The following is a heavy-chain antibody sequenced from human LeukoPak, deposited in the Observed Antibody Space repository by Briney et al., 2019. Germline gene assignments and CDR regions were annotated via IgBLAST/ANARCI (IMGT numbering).Heavy chain of an antibody. CDR2: ISGSGVTT. CDR1: GFTFSSYA. Sequence: GGSLRLSCAASGFTFSSYAMSWVRQAPGKGLEWVSAISGSGVTTYYADSVKGRFTISRDNSKHTLYLQMNSLRAEDTAVYYCSKWKAIVLVPAARSPIDYWGQGTLVTVSS. D-gene: IGHD2-2*01. J-gene: IGHJ4*02. V-gene: IGHV3-23*01. CDR3: SKWKAIVLVPAARSPIDY.